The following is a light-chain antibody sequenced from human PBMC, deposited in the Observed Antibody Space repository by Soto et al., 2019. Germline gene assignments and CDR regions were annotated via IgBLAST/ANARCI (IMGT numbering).Light chain of an antibody. Sequence: QSALTQPPSASGSPGQSVTISCTGTSSDVGRYNYISWYQQRPGKAPKLIIYEVSKRPSGVPDRLSGFKYGNTASLTVSGLQAEDEADYYCSSYAGNSSYVFGNGTKVT. CDR1: SSDVGRYNY. CDR2: EVS. V-gene: IGLV2-8*01. J-gene: IGLJ1*01. CDR3: SSYAGNSSYV.